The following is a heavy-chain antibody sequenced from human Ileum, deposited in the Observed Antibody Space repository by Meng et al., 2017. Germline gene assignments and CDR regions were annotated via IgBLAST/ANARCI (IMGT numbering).Heavy chain of an antibody. Sequence: VPLVQAGAEVRKSEPPVTVSCTASGYTFRNYPLHWVRQAPGQRPEWMIWINAGNGNIKTSHKFQGRITITSDTSATAYMELSSLRSEDTAVYFCARENDNWNYFDYWGQGSLVTVSS. V-gene: IGHV1-3*01. CDR3: ARENDNWNYFDY. D-gene: IGHD1-1*01. CDR2: INAGNGNI. J-gene: IGHJ4*02. CDR1: GYTFRNYP.